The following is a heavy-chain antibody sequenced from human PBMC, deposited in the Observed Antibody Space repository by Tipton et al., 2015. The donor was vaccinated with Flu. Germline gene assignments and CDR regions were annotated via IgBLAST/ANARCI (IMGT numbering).Heavy chain of an antibody. CDR2: LFPGVTN. CDR3: SRGPDNAKTLT. Sequence: LSLTCTVSDNSISGFYWSWLRQTPGKGLEYVAHLFPGVTNYYSPSFRGRVRISMDMSKREFSLTMDSVTTADTAIYFCSRGPDNAKTLTWGRGILVTVSS. CDR1: DNSISGFY. D-gene: IGHD1-1*01. V-gene: IGHV4-59*01. J-gene: IGHJ4*02.